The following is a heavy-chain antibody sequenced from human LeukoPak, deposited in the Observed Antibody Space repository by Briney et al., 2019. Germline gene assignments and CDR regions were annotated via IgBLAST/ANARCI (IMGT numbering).Heavy chain of an antibody. CDR1: GFNFNNYW. Sequence: PGGSLRLSCAASGFNFNNYWMSWLRQAPGKGLEWVSAISGSSSYIHYADSAKGRFTISRDNAENSLYLQMNSLRAEDTAVYYCASGGHLDYWGQGALVTVAS. J-gene: IGHJ4*02. V-gene: IGHV3-21*04. D-gene: IGHD3-16*01. CDR2: ISGSSSYI. CDR3: ASGGHLDY.